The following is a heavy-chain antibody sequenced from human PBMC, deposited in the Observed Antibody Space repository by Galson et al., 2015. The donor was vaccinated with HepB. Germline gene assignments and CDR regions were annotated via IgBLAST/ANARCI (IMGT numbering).Heavy chain of an antibody. Sequence: SVKVSCKASGGTFNSFAVSWVRRAPGQGLGWMGGIIPMFGAPHYAQKFKGRATINADKSTTTAHLELNSLTSEDTAIYYCALIPGMAVSGGLSYYYYAMDVWGQGALVTVSS. V-gene: IGHV1-69*06. D-gene: IGHD3-10*01. CDR2: IIPMFGAP. CDR3: ALIPGMAVSGGLSYYYYAMDV. J-gene: IGHJ6*02. CDR1: GGTFNSFA.